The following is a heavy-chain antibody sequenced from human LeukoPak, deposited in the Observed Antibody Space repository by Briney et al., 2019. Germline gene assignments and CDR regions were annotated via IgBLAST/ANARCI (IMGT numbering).Heavy chain of an antibody. Sequence: SVKVSCKASGGTFSSYAISWVRQAPGQGLEWMGGIIPIFGTANYAQKFQGRVTITADESTSTAYMELSSLRSEDTAVYYCTRTPKYDSSGYYLNWFDPWGQGTLVTVSS. CDR3: TRTPKYDSSGYYLNWFDP. CDR2: IIPIFGTA. J-gene: IGHJ5*02. V-gene: IGHV1-69*13. D-gene: IGHD3-22*01. CDR1: GGTFSSYA.